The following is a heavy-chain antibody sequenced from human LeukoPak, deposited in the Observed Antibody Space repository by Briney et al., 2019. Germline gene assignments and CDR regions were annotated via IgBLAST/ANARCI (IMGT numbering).Heavy chain of an antibody. Sequence: GGSLRLSCAASGFTFSGSAMHWVRQASGKGLEWVGRIRSKANGYATAYAASVKGRFTISRDDSKNTAYLQMNSLRAEDTAFYYCAKDQAGTWGLDYWGQGTLVTVSS. V-gene: IGHV3-73*01. CDR2: IRSKANGYAT. J-gene: IGHJ4*02. CDR1: GFTFSGSA. CDR3: AKDQAGTWGLDY. D-gene: IGHD3-10*01.